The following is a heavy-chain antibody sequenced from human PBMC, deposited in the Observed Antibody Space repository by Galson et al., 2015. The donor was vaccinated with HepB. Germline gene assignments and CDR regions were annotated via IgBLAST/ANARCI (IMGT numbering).Heavy chain of an antibody. Sequence: SLRLSCAASGFTFSSYWMSWVRQAPGKGLEWVANIKQDGSEKYYVDSVKGRFTISRDNAKNSLYLQMNSLRAEDTAVYYCARDRSMYDDSSGYYFDYWGQGTLVTVSS. D-gene: IGHD3-22*01. CDR1: GFTFSSYW. CDR3: ARDRSMYDDSSGYYFDY. J-gene: IGHJ4*02. CDR2: IKQDGSEK. V-gene: IGHV3-7*01.